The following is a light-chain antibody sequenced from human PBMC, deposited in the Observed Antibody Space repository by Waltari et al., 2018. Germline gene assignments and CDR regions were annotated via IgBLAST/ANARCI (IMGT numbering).Light chain of an antibody. CDR3: QQYNTWPYT. CDR1: ERISSSY. V-gene: IGKV3-15*01. J-gene: IGKJ2*01. CDR2: FTS. Sequence: EILMTQSPGTLSVSPGESAPLSCRASERISSSYLAWYQQKGGQPPRLLIYFTSTRAAGVPARFSGSGSGTEFTLTISSLQSEDFAVYYCQQYNTWPYTFGQGTKIEIK.